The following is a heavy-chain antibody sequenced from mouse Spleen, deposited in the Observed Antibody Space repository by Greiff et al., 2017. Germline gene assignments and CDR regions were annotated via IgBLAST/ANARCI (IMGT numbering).Heavy chain of an antibody. CDR1: GYTFTDYE. CDR3: TRCILAWFAY. CDR2: IDPETGGT. J-gene: IGHJ3*01. V-gene: IGHV1-15*01. Sequence: QVQLQQSGAELVRPGASVTLSCKASGYTFTDYEMHWVKQTPVHGLEWIGAIDPETGGTAYNQKFKGKAILTADKSSSTAYMELRSLTSEDSAVYYCTRCILAWFAYWGQGTLVTVSA.